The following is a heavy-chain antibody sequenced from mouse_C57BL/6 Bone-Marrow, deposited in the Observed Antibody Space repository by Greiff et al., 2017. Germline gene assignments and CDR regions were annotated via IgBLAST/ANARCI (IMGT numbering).Heavy chain of an antibody. J-gene: IGHJ2*01. CDR1: GFNIKDDY. Sequence: EVQLQQSGAELVRPGASVKLSCTASGFNIKDDYMHWVKQRPEQGLEWIGWIDPGNGDTEYASKFQGKATITADTSSNTAYLQLSSLTSEDTAVYYCTTLWYFDYWGQGTTLTVSS. V-gene: IGHV14-4*01. CDR2: IDPGNGDT. CDR3: TTLWYFDY. D-gene: IGHD1-1*02.